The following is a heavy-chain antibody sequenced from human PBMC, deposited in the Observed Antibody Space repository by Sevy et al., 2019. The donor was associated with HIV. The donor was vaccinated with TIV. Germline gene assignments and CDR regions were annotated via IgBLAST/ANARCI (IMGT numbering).Heavy chain of an antibody. CDR3: AKAGYCTSTSCFGHYTPDFYMDA. V-gene: IGHV3-43D*04. CDR1: GFTFDDYA. CDR2: ISWDGGSA. D-gene: IGHD2-2*01. Sequence: GGSLRLSCAASGFTFDDYAMNWVRQFPGKGLEWVSLISWDGGSAHYADSVKGRFTMSRDNCKNSLYLQMNSLRPEDTALYYCAKAGYCTSTSCFGHYTPDFYMDAWGNGTTVTVS. J-gene: IGHJ6*03.